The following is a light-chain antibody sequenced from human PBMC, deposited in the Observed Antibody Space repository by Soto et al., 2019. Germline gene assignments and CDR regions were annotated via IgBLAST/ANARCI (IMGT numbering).Light chain of an antibody. CDR2: GNS. CDR3: QSYDSSLSAYV. Sequence: QLVLTQPPSVYGAPGQRVTISCTGSSSNIGAGYDVHWYQQLPGTAPKLLIYGNSNRPSGVPDRCSGSKSGTSASLAITGLQSEDEADYYCQSYDSSLSAYVFGTGTKLTVL. CDR1: SSNIGAGYD. J-gene: IGLJ1*01. V-gene: IGLV1-40*01.